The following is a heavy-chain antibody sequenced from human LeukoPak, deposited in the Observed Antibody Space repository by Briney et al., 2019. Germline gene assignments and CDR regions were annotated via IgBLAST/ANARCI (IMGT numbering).Heavy chain of an antibody. CDR2: ISSSSSYI. D-gene: IGHD3-22*01. J-gene: IGHJ4*02. CDR1: GFTFSSYS. Sequence: PGGSLRLSCAASGFTFSSYSMNWVRQAPGKGLEWVSSISSSSSYIYYADSVKGRFTISRDNSKNTLYLQMNSLRAEDTAVYYCAKDRQSYYYDSSGQGYFDYWGQGTLVTVSS. V-gene: IGHV3-21*04. CDR3: AKDRQSYYYDSSGQGYFDY.